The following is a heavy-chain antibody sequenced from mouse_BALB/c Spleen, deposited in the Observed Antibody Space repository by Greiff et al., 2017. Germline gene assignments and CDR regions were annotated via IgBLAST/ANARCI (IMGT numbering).Heavy chain of an antibody. Sequence: EVQLVESGGGLVKPGGSLKLSCAASGFAFSSYDMSWVRQTPEKRLEWVAYISSGGGSTYYPDTVKGRFTISRDNAKNTLYLQMSSLKSEDTAMYYCARHGKDAMDYWGQGTSVTVSS. V-gene: IGHV5-12-1*01. D-gene: IGHD2-1*01. CDR2: ISSGGGST. J-gene: IGHJ4*01. CDR3: ARHGKDAMDY. CDR1: GFAFSSYD.